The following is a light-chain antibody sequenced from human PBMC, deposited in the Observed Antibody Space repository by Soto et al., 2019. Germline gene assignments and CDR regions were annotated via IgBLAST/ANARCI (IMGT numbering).Light chain of an antibody. Sequence: EIGLRQSPATVSLSPGERGTLSCRASQSVSSYLAWYQQKPGQAPRLLIYDASNRATGIPARFSGSGSGTDFTLTISSLEPEDSAVYYCQQARTFGQGTKVEIK. CDR2: DAS. CDR3: QQART. V-gene: IGKV3-11*01. CDR1: QSVSSY. J-gene: IGKJ1*01.